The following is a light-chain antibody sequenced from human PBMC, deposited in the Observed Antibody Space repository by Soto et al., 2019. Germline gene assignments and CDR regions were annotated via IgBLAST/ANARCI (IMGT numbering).Light chain of an antibody. J-gene: IGLJ1*01. CDR1: SSDVCGYNY. V-gene: IGLV2-14*01. CDR3: SSYTSTSTYV. CDR2: EFS. Sequence: QSALTQPASVSGSPGQSITISCTGTSSDVCGYNYVSWYQHHPGKAPKLMISEFSDRPSGVSNRFSGSKSGNTASLTISGLQAEDEADYYCSSYTSTSTYVFGTGTKVTVL.